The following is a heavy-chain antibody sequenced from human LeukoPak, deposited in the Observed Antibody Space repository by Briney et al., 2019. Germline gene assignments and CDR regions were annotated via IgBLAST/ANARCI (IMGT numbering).Heavy chain of an antibody. CDR3: AKAHQMVSEFDF. CDR2: ISWNSVNI. V-gene: IGHV3-9*01. CDR1: GFTFDDYA. D-gene: IGHD5-18*01. Sequence: GGSLRLSCAVSGFTFDDYAMHWVRQAPGKGLEWVSGISWNSVNIGYADSVKGRFTISRDNAKNSLSLQMNSLRAEDTALYYCAKAHQMVSEFDFWGQGTLVTVSS. J-gene: IGHJ4*02.